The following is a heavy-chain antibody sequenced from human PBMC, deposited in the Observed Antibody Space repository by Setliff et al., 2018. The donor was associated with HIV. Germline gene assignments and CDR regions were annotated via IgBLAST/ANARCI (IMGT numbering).Heavy chain of an antibody. V-gene: IGHV1-18*01. CDR2: ISTYNGNT. Sequence: WASVKVSCKASGDTFTKYGISWVRQAPGQGLEWMGWISTYNGNTNYAQKLQGRVTMTTDTSTSTAYMELRSLRSDDTAVYFCATVNTVGYNYYGMDVWGQGTTVTVSS. J-gene: IGHJ6*02. CDR3: ATVNTVGYNYYGMDV. CDR1: GDTFTKYG. D-gene: IGHD5-18*01.